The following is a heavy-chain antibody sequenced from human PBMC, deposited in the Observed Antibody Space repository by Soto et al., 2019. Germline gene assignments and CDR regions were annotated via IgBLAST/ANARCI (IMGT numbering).Heavy chain of an antibody. Sequence: KASETLSLTCTVSGGSISSYYWSWIRQPPGKGLEWIGYIYYSGSTNYNPSLKSRVTISVDTSKNQFSLKLSSVTAADTAVYYCARVTSSGWRRFDYWGQGTLVTVSS. CDR2: IYYSGST. CDR1: GGSISSYY. CDR3: ARVTSSGWRRFDY. V-gene: IGHV4-59*01. J-gene: IGHJ4*02. D-gene: IGHD6-19*01.